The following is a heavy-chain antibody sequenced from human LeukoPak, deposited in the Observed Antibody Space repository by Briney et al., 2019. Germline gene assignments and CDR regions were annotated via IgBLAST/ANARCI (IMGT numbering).Heavy chain of an antibody. J-gene: IGHJ4*02. CDR3: ARVGSDGSYFDY. CDR2: INHSGST. V-gene: IGHV4-34*01. Sequence: SETLSLTCAVYGGSFSGYYWSWIRQPPGKGLEWIGEINHSGSTNYNPSLKSRVTMSVDTSKNQFSLKVSSVTAADTAVYYCARVGSDGSYFDYWGQGTLVTVSS. D-gene: IGHD1-26*01. CDR1: GGSFSGYY.